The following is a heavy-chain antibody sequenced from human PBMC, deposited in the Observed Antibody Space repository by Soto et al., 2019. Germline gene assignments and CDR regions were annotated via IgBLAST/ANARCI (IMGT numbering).Heavy chain of an antibody. J-gene: IGHJ4*02. CDR3: AREYYGLLTGYYTDY. V-gene: IGHV3-74*01. CDR1: GFPFSSYW. D-gene: IGHD3-9*01. CDR2: ISGDGVTT. Sequence: VQLVESGGDLVQRGGSLRLSCAASGFPFSSYWMHWVRHTPGKGLDWVARISGDGVTTYYADSVTGRFTVSRDNAKNTLSLQISCLRAEDTAVYYCAREYYGLLTGYYTDYWGQGTLVSVSS.